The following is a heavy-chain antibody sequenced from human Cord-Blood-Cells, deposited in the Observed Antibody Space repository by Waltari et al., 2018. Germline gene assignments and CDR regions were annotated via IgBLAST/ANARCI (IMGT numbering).Heavy chain of an antibody. V-gene: IGHV3-30*04. CDR2: ISYDGSNK. D-gene: IGHD3-10*01. Sequence: QVQLVESGGGVVQLGRSLGLSWSAFGLTLSGYAMHWVRQVPGKGLEWVSVISYDGSNKYYADSVKGRFTISRDNSKNTLYLQMNSLRAEDTAVYYCARDWGFGELSWYFDLWGRGTLVTVSS. CDR3: ARDWGFGELSWYFDL. J-gene: IGHJ2*01. CDR1: GLTLSGYA.